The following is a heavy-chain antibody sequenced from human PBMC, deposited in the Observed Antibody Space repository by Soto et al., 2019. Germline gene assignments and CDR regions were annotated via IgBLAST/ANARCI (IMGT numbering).Heavy chain of an antibody. CDR3: ARVAYVDESFDY. D-gene: IGHD2-21*01. CDR1: GCTFSSYW. CDR2: TKPDGSEK. V-gene: IGHV3-7*01. J-gene: IGHJ4*02. Sequence: EVHLVESGGGLVQPGGSLRLSCAASGCTFSSYWMTWVRQAPGKGLEWVANTKPDGSEKNYVGSVKGRFTISRDNAKNSLFLQMDSLRAEDTAVYYCARVAYVDESFDYWGQGTLVTVSS.